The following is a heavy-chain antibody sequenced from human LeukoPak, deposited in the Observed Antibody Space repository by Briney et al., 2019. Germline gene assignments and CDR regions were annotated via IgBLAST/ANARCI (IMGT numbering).Heavy chain of an antibody. J-gene: IGHJ6*02. CDR3: ARDAVDTANAV. V-gene: IGHV3-74*01. CDR2: INSDGSTT. D-gene: IGHD5-18*01. Sequence: GGSLRLSCAASGFTFTTYWMHWVRQAPGKGLVWVSHINSDGSTTSYADSVKGRFTISRDNAKNTLYLQMNSLRAEDTAVYYCARDAVDTANAVWGQGTTVTVSS. CDR1: GFTFTTYW.